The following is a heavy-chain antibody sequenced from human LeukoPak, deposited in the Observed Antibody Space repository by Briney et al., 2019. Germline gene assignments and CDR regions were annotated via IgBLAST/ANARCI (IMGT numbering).Heavy chain of an antibody. Sequence: KPSETLSLTCTVSGGSISSSSYYWGWIRQPPGKGLEWIGSIYYSGSTYYNPSLKSRVTISVDTSKNQFSLKLSSVTAADTAVYYCARLTGVSYGRGYNFDYWGQGTLVTVXS. D-gene: IGHD5-18*01. J-gene: IGHJ4*02. CDR3: ARLTGVSYGRGYNFDY. CDR2: IYYSGST. V-gene: IGHV4-39*01. CDR1: GGSISSSSYY.